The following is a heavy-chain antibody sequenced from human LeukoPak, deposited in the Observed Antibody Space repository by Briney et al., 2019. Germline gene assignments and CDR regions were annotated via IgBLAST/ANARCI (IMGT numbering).Heavy chain of an antibody. CDR3: VRAGGAAPLDY. CDR2: INPNINGT. D-gene: IGHD1-14*01. CDR1: GYTFTGYY. J-gene: IGHJ4*02. Sequence: GASVKVSCKASGYTFTGYYIHWVRQAPGQGLEWMGWINPNINGTNYAQKFQGRVTMTRDTSISTAYMDLSRLTSDDTAVYYCVRAGGAAPLDYWGQGTLVTVSS. V-gene: IGHV1-2*02.